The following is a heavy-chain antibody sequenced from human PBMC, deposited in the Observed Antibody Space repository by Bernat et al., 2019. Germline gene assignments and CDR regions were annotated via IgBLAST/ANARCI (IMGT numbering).Heavy chain of an antibody. V-gene: IGHV3-33*01. CDR3: ARGKGSDYKDAFDI. CDR2: IWNDGKNT. D-gene: IGHD4-4*01. Sequence: QGQLEESGGGVVQPGKSLRLSCATSGFNFKDFGMHWVRQAPGKGLEWVAVIWNDGKNTFYPDSVRGRFTISRDNSRNTLDLQVNSLRADDTAVYYCARGKGSDYKDAFDIWGQGTEVIVSS. J-gene: IGHJ3*02. CDR1: GFNFKDFG.